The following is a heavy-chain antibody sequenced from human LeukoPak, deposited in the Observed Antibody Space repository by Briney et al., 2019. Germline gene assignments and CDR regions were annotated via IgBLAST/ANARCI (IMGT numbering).Heavy chain of an antibody. V-gene: IGHV4-38-2*02. Sequence: PSETLSLTCTVSGYSISSGYYWGWIRQPPGKGLEWIGSIYHSGRTFYNPSLKSRVTISVDTSKNQFSLKLTSVTAADTAVYYCARMGGTVTTRYWGQGTLVTVSS. D-gene: IGHD4-17*01. CDR2: IYHSGRT. J-gene: IGHJ4*02. CDR3: ARMGGTVTTRY. CDR1: GYSISSGYY.